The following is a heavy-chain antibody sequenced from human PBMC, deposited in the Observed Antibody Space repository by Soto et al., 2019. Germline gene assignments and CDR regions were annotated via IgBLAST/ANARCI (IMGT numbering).Heavy chain of an antibody. Sequence: GGSLRLSCAASGFTVSSYGMHGVRQAPGKGLEWVAVIWYDGSNKYYADSVKGRFTISRDNSKNTLYLQMNSLRAEDTAVYYCARDFATWIPSYYFDYWGQGTLVTVSS. CDR1: GFTVSSYG. V-gene: IGHV3-33*01. CDR2: IWYDGSNK. CDR3: ARDFATWIPSYYFDY. D-gene: IGHD5-18*01. J-gene: IGHJ4*02.